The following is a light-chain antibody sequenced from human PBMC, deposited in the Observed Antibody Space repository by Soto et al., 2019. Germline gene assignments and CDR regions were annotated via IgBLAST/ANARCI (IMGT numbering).Light chain of an antibody. Sequence: QSALTQPPSVSGSPGQSVTISCTGTSSDVGSFNRVSWYQQPPGTAPKLMIYEVTNRPSGVPDRFSGSKSGNTASLTISGLQAEDEADYSCSSITSSSTYVFGTGTKVTFL. CDR2: EVT. V-gene: IGLV2-18*02. J-gene: IGLJ1*01. CDR3: SSITSSSTYV. CDR1: SSDVGSFNR.